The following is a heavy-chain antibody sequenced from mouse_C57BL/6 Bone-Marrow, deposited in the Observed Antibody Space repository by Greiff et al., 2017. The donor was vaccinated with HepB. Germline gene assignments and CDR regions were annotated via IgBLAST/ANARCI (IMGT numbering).Heavy chain of an antibody. J-gene: IGHJ2*01. CDR3: ARVACPHYVDY. CDR1: GFTFSSYA. CDR2: ISDGGSYT. V-gene: IGHV5-4*01. Sequence: EVQLVESGGGLVKPGGSLKLSCAASGFTFSSYAMSWVRQTPEKRLEWVATISDGGSYTYYPDNVKGRFTIARDNAKNNLYLQMSQLKSEDTAMYYCARVACPHYVDYWGWGTTLTVSS.